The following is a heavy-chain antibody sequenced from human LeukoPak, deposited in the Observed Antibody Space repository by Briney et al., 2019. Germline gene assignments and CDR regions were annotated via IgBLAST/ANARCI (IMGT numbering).Heavy chain of an antibody. CDR3: ARHDNRGYYSLHY. Sequence: SETLSLTCTVSGASISDYYWGWIRQPPGKGLEWIGFGHYTGSSNYNPSLKSRVTTSVDTSKRQFSLKLISVTAADTAVYYCARHDNRGYYSLHYWGQGALVTVSS. D-gene: IGHD3-22*01. J-gene: IGHJ4*02. CDR1: GASISDYY. V-gene: IGHV4-59*08. CDR2: GHYTGSS.